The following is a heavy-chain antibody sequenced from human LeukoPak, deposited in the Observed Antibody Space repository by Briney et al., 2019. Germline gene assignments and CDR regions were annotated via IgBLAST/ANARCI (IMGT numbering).Heavy chain of an antibody. Sequence: ASVKVSCKVSGYTLTELSMRWVRQAPGKGLEWMGGFDPEDGETIYAQKFQGRVTMTEDTSTDTAYMELSSLRSEDTAVYYCATGGYSSGWYYFDYWGQGTLVTVSS. V-gene: IGHV1-24*01. CDR3: ATGGYSSGWYYFDY. CDR2: FDPEDGET. D-gene: IGHD6-19*01. CDR1: GYTLTELS. J-gene: IGHJ4*02.